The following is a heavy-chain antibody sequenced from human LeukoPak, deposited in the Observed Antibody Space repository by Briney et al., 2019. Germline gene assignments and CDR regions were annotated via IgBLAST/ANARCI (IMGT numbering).Heavy chain of an antibody. V-gene: IGHV5-51*01. Sequence: GESLKISSKGSGYSFTSYWIGWVRQMPGKGLEWMRIISPDDSDTRYSPSFQGQVTISADKSISTAYLQWSSLKASDTAMYYCARPGYRSGGSCYPFYDYWGQGTLVTVSS. CDR3: ARPGYRSGGSCYPFYDY. CDR2: ISPDDSDT. CDR1: GYSFTSYW. J-gene: IGHJ4*02. D-gene: IGHD2-15*01.